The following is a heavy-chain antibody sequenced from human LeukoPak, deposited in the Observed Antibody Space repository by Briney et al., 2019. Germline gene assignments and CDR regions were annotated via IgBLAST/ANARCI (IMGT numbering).Heavy chain of an antibody. CDR2: MLDTVTT. CDR3: ATIKRGNIYGFFDF. CDR1: GGSMNSHY. Sequence: SETLSLTCTVSGGSMNSHYWSWIRQPPGKGLEWIGYMLDTVTTKDNPSLKSRFTLSADTSKNQFSLRLTSVTAADTAVYYCATIKRGNIYGFFDFWGQGILVTVSS. J-gene: IGHJ4*02. D-gene: IGHD5-18*01. V-gene: IGHV4-59*11.